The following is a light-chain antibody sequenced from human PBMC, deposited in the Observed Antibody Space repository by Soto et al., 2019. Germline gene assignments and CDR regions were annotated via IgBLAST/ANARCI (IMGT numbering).Light chain of an antibody. V-gene: IGLV1-51*01. J-gene: IGLJ1*01. CDR1: SSNIGNNY. Sequence: QSVLTQPPSVSAAPGQKVTISCSGSSSNIGNNYVAWYQQLPGTAPKLLIYDSNKRPSGIPDRFSGSKSGTSATLVITGLQTGDEAAYFCGAWDRSLSAGYYVFGTATK. CDR2: DSN. CDR3: GAWDRSLSAGYYV.